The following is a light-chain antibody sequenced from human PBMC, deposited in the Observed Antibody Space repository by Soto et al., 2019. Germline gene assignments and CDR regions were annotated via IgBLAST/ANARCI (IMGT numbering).Light chain of an antibody. CDR1: SSDVGSYNL. Sequence: QSALTQPASVSGSPGQSITISCTGTSSDVGSYNLVSWYQQHPGKAPKLMIYEGTKWPSGISDRFSGSKSGNTASLTISGLQAEDEADYYCCSYVGSSSFHVFGTGTKVTVL. CDR3: CSYVGSSSFHV. V-gene: IGLV2-23*01. J-gene: IGLJ1*01. CDR2: EGT.